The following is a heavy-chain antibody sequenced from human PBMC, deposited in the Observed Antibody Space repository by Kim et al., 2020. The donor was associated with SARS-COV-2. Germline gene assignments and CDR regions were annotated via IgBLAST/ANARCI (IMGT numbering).Heavy chain of an antibody. Sequence: GGSLRLSCAASGFTFSKYSMNWVRQAPGKGLEWVSYISIGSSAKNYSDSLKGRFTISRDNAKNSLYLQMNSLRDEDTAVYYCARGGYSGYVDYYYYYGM. CDR1: GFTFSKYS. D-gene: IGHD5-12*01. CDR3: ARGGYSGYVDYYYYYGM. CDR2: ISIGSSAK. V-gene: IGHV3-48*02. J-gene: IGHJ6*01.